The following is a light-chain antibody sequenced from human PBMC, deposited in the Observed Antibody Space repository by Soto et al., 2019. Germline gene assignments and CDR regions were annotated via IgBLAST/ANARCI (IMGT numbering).Light chain of an antibody. J-gene: IGKJ1*01. CDR3: QQYNSYLT. V-gene: IGKV1-5*03. CDR1: QTIDSW. Sequence: DIQMTQSPSTLSASVGDRVTVTCRASQTIDSWLAWYQQRPGKPPNLLIYKASTLASGVPSRFSGSGSGTEFTLTINSLQPDDFATYYCQQYNSYLTFGQGTKVDIK. CDR2: KAS.